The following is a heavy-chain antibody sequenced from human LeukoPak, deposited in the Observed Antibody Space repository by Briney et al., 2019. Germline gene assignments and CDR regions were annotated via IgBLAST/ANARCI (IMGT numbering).Heavy chain of an antibody. J-gene: IGHJ4*02. V-gene: IGHV3-23*01. CDR1: GFIFSNYA. Sequence: PGGSLRLSCAASGFIFSNYAMSWVRQAPGKGLEWVSGISGSGASTKNADSAKGRFTISRDNSKNTLYLHMNSLRAEDTALYYCAKSDGVQLWFLFDYWGQGTLVTVSS. D-gene: IGHD5-18*01. CDR3: AKSDGVQLWFLFDY. CDR2: ISGSGAST.